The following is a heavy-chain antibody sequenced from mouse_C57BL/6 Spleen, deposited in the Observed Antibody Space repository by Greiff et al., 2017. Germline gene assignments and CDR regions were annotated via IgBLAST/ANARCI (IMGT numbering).Heavy chain of an antibody. CDR3: ATGTTDY. J-gene: IGHJ2*01. D-gene: IGHD4-1*01. V-gene: IGHV1-59*01. CDR2: IDPSDSYT. Sequence: QVQLQQSGAELVRPGTSVKLSCKASGYTFTSYWMHWVKQRPGQGLEWIGVIDPSDSYTNYNQKFKGKATLTVDTSSSTAYMQLSSLTSEDAAVYYCATGTTDYWGQGTTLTVSS. CDR1: GYTFTSYW.